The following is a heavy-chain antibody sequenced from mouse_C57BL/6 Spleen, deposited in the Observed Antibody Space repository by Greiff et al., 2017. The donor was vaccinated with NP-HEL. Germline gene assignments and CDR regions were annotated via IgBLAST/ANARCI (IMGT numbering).Heavy chain of an antibody. D-gene: IGHD2-1*01. CDR3: ARDGGNGAWFAY. CDR1: EFTFSSYA. V-gene: IGHV5-4*01. J-gene: IGHJ3*01. Sequence: EVQLVESGGGLVKPGGSLKLSCAASEFTFSSYAMSWVRQTPEKRLEWVATISDGGSYTYYPDNVKGRFTISRDNAKNNLYLQMSHLKSEDTAMYYCARDGGNGAWFAYWGQGTLVTVSA. CDR2: ISDGGSYT.